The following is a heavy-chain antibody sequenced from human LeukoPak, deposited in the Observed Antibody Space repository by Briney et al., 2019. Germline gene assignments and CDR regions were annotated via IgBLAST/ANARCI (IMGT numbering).Heavy chain of an antibody. J-gene: IGHJ6*03. D-gene: IGHD6-6*01. CDR3: ARASAAARYYKTNRYYYYMDV. CDR1: GGSFSGYY. V-gene: IGHV4-34*01. Sequence: PSETLSLTCAVYGGSFSGYYWSWLRQPPGKGLEWIGEINHSGSTNYNPSLKSRVTISVDTSKNQFSLKLSSVTAADTAVYYCARASAAARYYKTNRYYYYMDVWGKGTTVTVSS. CDR2: INHSGST.